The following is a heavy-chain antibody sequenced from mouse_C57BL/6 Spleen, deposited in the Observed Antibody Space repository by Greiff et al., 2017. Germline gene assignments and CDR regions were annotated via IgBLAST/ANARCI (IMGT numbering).Heavy chain of an antibody. CDR2: IYPGDGDT. V-gene: IGHV1-82*01. CDR3: SRGGKP. J-gene: IGHJ3*01. CDR1: GYAFSSSW. Sequence: QVQLQQSGPELVQPGASVKISCKASGYAFSSSWMHWVKQRPGQGLEWIGRIYPGDGDTKYNRKFKGTATLTADTSSSTAYLQLSSLASEDYAVYFCSRGGKPWGQGTMVTVSA.